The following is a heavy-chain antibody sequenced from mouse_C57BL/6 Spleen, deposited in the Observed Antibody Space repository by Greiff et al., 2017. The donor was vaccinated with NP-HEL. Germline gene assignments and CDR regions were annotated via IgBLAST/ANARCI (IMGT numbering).Heavy chain of an antibody. V-gene: IGHV1-69*01. Sequence: QVQLQQPGAELVMPGASVKLSCKASGYTFTSYWMHWVKQRPGQGLEWIGELDPYDSYTNYNQKFKGKSTLTVDKSSSTAYMQLSSLTSEDSAVYYCARNSHYYYGSRKSAWFAYWGQGTLVTVSA. CDR2: LDPYDSYT. D-gene: IGHD1-1*01. CDR1: GYTFTSYW. CDR3: ARNSHYYYGSRKSAWFAY. J-gene: IGHJ3*01.